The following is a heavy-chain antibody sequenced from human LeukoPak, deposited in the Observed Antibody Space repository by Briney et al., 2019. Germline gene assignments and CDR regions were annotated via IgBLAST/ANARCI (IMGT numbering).Heavy chain of an antibody. CDR1: GFTFSSYA. CDR3: ARERCSSTSCASPFDP. V-gene: IGHV3-30-3*01. D-gene: IGHD2-2*01. J-gene: IGHJ5*02. Sequence: GRSLRLSCAASGFTFSSYAMHWVRQAPGKGLEWVAVISYDGSNKYYADSVKGRFTISRDNFKNTLYLQMNSLRAEDTAVYYCARERCSSTSCASPFDPWGQGTLVTVSS. CDR2: ISYDGSNK.